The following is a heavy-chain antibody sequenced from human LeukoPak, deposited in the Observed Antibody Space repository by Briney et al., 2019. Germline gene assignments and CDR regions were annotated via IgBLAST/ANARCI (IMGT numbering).Heavy chain of an antibody. D-gene: IGHD3-10*01. J-gene: IGHJ4*02. CDR3: ARVLAGSGSSEFDY. V-gene: IGHV1-2*06. Sequence: ASVKVSCKVSGYTPTELSMHWVRQAPGQGLEWMGRINPNSGGTNYAQKFQGRVTMTRDTSISTAYMELSRLRSDDTAVYYCARVLAGSGSSEFDYWGQGTLVTVSS. CDR1: GYTPTELS. CDR2: INPNSGGT.